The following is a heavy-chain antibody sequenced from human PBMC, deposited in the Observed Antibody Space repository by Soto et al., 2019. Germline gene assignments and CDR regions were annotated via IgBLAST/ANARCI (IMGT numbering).Heavy chain of an antibody. D-gene: IGHD3-10*01. V-gene: IGHV4-39*01. J-gene: IGHJ6*03. CDR3: ARHYGYYSHYMDV. CDR1: GDSISNNNFY. CDR2: IYYSGST. Sequence: SETLSLTCPVSGDSISNNNFYWGWIRQPPGKGLEWIGSIYYSGSTYYNPSLKSRVTTSVDTSNNQLSLKLSSVTAADTAVYYCARHYGYYSHYMDVWTKGTTVTVSS.